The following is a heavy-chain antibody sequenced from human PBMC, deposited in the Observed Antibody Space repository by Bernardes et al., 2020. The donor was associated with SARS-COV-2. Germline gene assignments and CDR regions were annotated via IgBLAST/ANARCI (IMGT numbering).Heavy chain of an antibody. CDR1: GGSFTGSY. J-gene: IGHJ2*01. V-gene: IGHV4-34*01. D-gene: IGHD3-10*01. CDR2: LNNSGST. Sequence: SETLSLTCAVYGGSFTGSYWSWIRQRPGPGLAWIGELNNSGSTNYNPSLKSRLTISVETSKRQTSLKLTSVTTTDAAVYYCARGRTPMIRGLVKGPAKYFDLWGRGTLVTVSS. CDR3: ARGRTPMIRGLVKGPAKYFDL.